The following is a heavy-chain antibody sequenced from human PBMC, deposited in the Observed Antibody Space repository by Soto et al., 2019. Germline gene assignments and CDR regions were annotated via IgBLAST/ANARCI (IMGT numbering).Heavy chain of an antibody. Sequence: GGSLRLSCAASGFTFSNAWMSWVRQAPGKGLEWVGRIKSKTDGGTTDYAAPVKGRFTISRDDSKNTLYLQMNSLKTEDTAVYYCTAGYYKYYYYYYMDVWGKGTTVTVSS. J-gene: IGHJ6*03. CDR3: TAGYYKYYYYYYMDV. D-gene: IGHD3-9*01. CDR1: GFTFSNAW. V-gene: IGHV3-15*01. CDR2: IKSKTDGGTT.